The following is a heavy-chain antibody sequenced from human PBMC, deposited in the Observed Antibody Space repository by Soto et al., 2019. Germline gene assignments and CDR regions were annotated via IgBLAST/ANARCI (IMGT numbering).Heavy chain of an antibody. CDR3: TTNDAFDI. Sequence: GESLKISCAASGFTFSNVWMSWVRQAPGKGLEWVGRIKNKFDGETTDYAAPVKGRFTISRDDSKNTVYLQMNSLKSEDTAVYYCTTNDAFDIWGQGTMVTVSS. V-gene: IGHV3-15*01. J-gene: IGHJ3*02. CDR1: GFTFSNVW. CDR2: IKNKFDGETT.